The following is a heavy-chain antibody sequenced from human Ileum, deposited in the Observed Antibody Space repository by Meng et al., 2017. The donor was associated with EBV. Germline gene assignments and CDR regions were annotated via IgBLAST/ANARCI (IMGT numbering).Heavy chain of an antibody. V-gene: IGHV6-1*01. Sequence: QVELQESGPGLVPPSQSRSLSCVISGDSVSSDKTAWNWIRQSPSRGLEWLGRTYRRSRWYYDYALSVKSRINISPDTSKNQVSLQLNSVTDEDTGIYYCATSRIAKFDRWGQGTLVTVSS. CDR2: TYRRSRWYY. CDR3: ATSRIAKFDR. CDR1: GDSVSSDKTA. J-gene: IGHJ5*02.